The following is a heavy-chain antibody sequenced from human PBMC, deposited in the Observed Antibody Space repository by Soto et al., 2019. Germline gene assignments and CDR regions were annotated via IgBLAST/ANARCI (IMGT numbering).Heavy chain of an antibody. Sequence: QVQLVQSGAEVRKPGASVKVSCKASGYTFTTYDIHWVRQATGQGLEWMGWMNPNSGNTVYAQKFQGRVTMTRNTSINTAYMEWTSLTSDDTAVYYCARYHYYYCMDVWGQGTTVTVSS. D-gene: IGHD3-22*01. CDR2: MNPNSGNT. V-gene: IGHV1-8*01. CDR3: ARYHYYYCMDV. J-gene: IGHJ6*02. CDR1: GYTFTTYD.